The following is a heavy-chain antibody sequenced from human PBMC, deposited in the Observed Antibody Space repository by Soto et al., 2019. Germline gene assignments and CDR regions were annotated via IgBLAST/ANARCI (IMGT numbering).Heavy chain of an antibody. Sequence: SETLSLTCAVSGGSISSSNWWIWVRQPPGKGLEWIGEIYHSVSTNYNPSLKSRVTISVDKSKNQFSLKLSSVTAADTAVYYCARVKRAITVVWGVPRSAFGLWCTGTMVTVS. CDR2: IYHSVST. V-gene: IGHV4-4*02. D-gene: IGHD3-10*01. CDR3: ARVKRAITVVWGVPRSAFGL. J-gene: IGHJ3*01. CDR1: GGSISSSNW.